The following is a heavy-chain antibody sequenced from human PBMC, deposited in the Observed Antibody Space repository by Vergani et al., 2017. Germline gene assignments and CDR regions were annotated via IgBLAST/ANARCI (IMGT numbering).Heavy chain of an antibody. CDR1: GFTFSSYA. CDR3: AKHIGYXRSASCPRLYYFNY. CDR2: MSGSGGST. V-gene: IGHV3-23*01. D-gene: IGHD2-2*03. J-gene: IGHJ4*02. Sequence: EVQLLESGGGLVQPGGSLRLSCAASGFTFSSYAMSWVRQAPGKGLEWVSAMSGSGGSTYYADSVKGRFTISRDNSKNTLSLQMNSLRAEDTAVYYCAKHIGYXRSASCPRLYYFNYSSQGTLVSVSP.